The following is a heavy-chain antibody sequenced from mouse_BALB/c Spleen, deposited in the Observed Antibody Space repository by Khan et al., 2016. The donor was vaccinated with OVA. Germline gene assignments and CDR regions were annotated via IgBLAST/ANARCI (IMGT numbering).Heavy chain of an antibody. Sequence: EVQLQESGPSLVKPSQTLSLTCSVTGDSITSGYWSWIRKFPGNKLEYMGYMIYSGNTYYNPSLKSRISITRPTSKNQHSLQLNSVPTEDTATYYCARSTYRYAFAYWGQGTLVTVSA. CDR3: ARSTYRYAFAY. CDR1: GDSITSGY. CDR2: MIYSGNT. J-gene: IGHJ3*01. V-gene: IGHV3-8*02. D-gene: IGHD2-14*01.